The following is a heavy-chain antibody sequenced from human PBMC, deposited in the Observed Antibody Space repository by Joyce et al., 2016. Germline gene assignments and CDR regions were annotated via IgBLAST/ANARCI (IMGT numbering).Heavy chain of an antibody. J-gene: IGHJ4*02. CDR3: ARGWEYGTSHVDY. V-gene: IGHV4-34*01. Sequence: QVQLQQWGAGLLKPAETLSLTCAAYGGSLSNYYWGWIRQPPGKGLEWIGEIHRSENTNYKPSLKRRVTISVDTSKNQFSLRLTSVTAADTAVYYCARGWEYGTSHVDYWGQGTRVTVSS. CDR1: GGSLSNYY. CDR2: IHRSENT. D-gene: IGHD2-2*01.